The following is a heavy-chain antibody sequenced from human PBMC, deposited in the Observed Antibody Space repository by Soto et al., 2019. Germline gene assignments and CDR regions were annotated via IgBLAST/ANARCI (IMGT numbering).Heavy chain of an antibody. V-gene: IGHV4-39*01. Sequence: SETLSLTCTVSGGSISSSSYYWGWIRQPPGKGLEWIGSIYYSGSTYYNPSLKSRVTISVDTSKNQFSLKLSSVTAADTAVYYCARLYSPPVAEMDVWGQGTTVTVSS. CDR1: GGSISSSSYY. D-gene: IGHD6-19*01. CDR3: ARLYSPPVAEMDV. J-gene: IGHJ6*02. CDR2: IYYSGST.